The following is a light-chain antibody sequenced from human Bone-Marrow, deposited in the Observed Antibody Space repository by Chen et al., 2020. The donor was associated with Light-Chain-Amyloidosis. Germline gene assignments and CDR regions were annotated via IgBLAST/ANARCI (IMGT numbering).Light chain of an antibody. Sequence: EIVLTQSPGTLSLSPGEGANLSCRASQTSSSNYLTWYQQKFGQAPRLLIYGSSSRATGIPDRFTGSGSGTDFTLTINRLGPEDFAMYYCQQYGTSQLTFGGGTKVEIK. V-gene: IGKV3-20*01. CDR3: QQYGTSQLT. CDR2: GSS. CDR1: QTSSSNY. J-gene: IGKJ4*01.